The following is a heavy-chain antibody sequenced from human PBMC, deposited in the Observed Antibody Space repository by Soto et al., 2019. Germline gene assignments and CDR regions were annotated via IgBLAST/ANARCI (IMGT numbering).Heavy chain of an antibody. V-gene: IGHV4-59*01. CDR2: IYYSGST. J-gene: IGHJ5*01. CDR3: ASSVYPINWFDS. D-gene: IGHD2-2*02. Sequence: QVQLQESGPGLVKPSETLSLTCTVSGGSISDYYWSWIRQPPGKGLEWIGYIYYSGSTNYNTSLKSRLTVSVDTSKNQFSLKLTSVTAADTAVYYCASSVYPINWFDSWGQGTLVTVSS. CDR1: GGSISDYY.